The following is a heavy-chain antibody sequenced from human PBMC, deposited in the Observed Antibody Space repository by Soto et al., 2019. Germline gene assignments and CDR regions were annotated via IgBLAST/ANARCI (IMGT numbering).Heavy chain of an antibody. CDR1: GGSISSGGYY. J-gene: IGHJ4*02. V-gene: IGHV4-31*03. Sequence: SETLSLTCTVSGGSISSGGYYWSWIRQHPGKGLEWIGYIYYSGSTYYNPSLKSRVTISVDTSKNQFSLKLSSVTAADTAVYYCASRKYDDFWSGYPIYYFDYWGQGTLVTVSS. CDR2: IYYSGST. D-gene: IGHD3-3*01. CDR3: ASRKYDDFWSGYPIYYFDY.